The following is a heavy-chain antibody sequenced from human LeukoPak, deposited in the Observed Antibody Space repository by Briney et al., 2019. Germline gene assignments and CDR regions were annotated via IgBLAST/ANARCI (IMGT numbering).Heavy chain of an antibody. D-gene: IGHD2-15*01. Sequence: GGSLRLSCAASGFTFSSYSMNWVRQAPGKGLEWVSSISSSSSYIYYADSVKGRFTISRDNAKNSLYLQMNSLRAEDTAVYYCARGYCSGGSCYTKYNWFDPWGQGTLVTVSS. CDR3: ARGYCSGGSCYTKYNWFDP. CDR2: ISSSSSYI. V-gene: IGHV3-21*01. CDR1: GFTFSSYS. J-gene: IGHJ5*02.